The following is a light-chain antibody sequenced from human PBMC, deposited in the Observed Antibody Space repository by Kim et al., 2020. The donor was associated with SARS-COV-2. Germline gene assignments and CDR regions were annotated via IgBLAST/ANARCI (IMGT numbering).Light chain of an antibody. J-gene: IGKJ4*01. CDR1: QDIGTY. CDR3: QQYEKFLLS. V-gene: IGKV1-33*01. CDR2: DAS. Sequence: ASVGDRVTIACRASQDIGTYVNWYQQKPGKAPELLIHDASNLKTGVPSRFSGSGSGTDFTFSISNLQPDDVATYYCQQYEKFLLSFGGGTKVDIK.